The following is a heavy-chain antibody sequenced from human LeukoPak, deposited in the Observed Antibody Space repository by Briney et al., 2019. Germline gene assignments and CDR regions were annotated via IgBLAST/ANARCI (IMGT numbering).Heavy chain of an antibody. V-gene: IGHV4-4*09. CDR3: ARRGNQFDY. CDR1: GGSISSYY. Sequence: SETLSLTCTVSGGSISSYYWSWIRQPPGKGLEWIGYIYSSGITNYNPSLKSRVTISTDTSKNQLSLQLTSVTAADTAVYYCARRGNQFDYWGQGTLVTVSS. D-gene: IGHD1-14*01. CDR2: IYSSGIT. J-gene: IGHJ4*02.